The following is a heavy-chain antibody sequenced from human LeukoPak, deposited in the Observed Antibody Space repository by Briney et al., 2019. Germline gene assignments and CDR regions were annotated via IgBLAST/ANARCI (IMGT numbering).Heavy chain of an antibody. CDR1: GYTFTSYG. D-gene: IGHD2-15*01. CDR3: ARPRGEYCSGGSCYSYYFDY. CDR2: INPNSGGT. Sequence: WASVKVSCKASGYTFTSYGISWVRQAPGQGLEWMGWINPNSGGTNYAQKFQGRVTMTRDTSISTAYMELSRLRSDDTAVYYCARPRGEYCSGGSCYSYYFDYWGQGTLVTVSS. V-gene: IGHV1-2*02. J-gene: IGHJ4*02.